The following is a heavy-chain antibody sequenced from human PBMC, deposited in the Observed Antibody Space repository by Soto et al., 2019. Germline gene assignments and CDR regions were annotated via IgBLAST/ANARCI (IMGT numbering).Heavy chain of an antibody. Sequence: GGSLRLSCAASGFTFSSHEMNWVRQAPGKGLEWVLYISSSGNTIYYADSVKGRFTSSRDNAKNLMYLQMNSLRVEDTAVYCCATGYSYGYHFDSWGQGTLVTVSS. D-gene: IGHD5-18*01. V-gene: IGHV3-48*03. CDR3: ATGYSYGYHFDS. CDR1: GFTFSSHE. CDR2: ISSSGNTI. J-gene: IGHJ4*02.